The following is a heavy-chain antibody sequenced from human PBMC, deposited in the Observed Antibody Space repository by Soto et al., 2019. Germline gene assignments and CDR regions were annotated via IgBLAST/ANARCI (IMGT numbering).Heavy chain of an antibody. CDR1: GFTFSSYG. CDR2: ISYDGSNK. J-gene: IGHJ4*02. D-gene: IGHD3-16*01. CDR3: AKGSEGVDY. V-gene: IGHV3-30*18. Sequence: QVQLVESGGGVVQPGRSLRLSCAASGFTFSSYGMHWVRQAPGKGLEWVAVISYDGSNKYYADSVKGRFTISRDNSKNTLYLQMNSLRAEDTAVYYCAKGSEGVDYWGQGTLVTVSS.